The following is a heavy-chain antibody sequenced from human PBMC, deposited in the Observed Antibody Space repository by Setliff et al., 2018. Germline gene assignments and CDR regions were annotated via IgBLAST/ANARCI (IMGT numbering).Heavy chain of an antibody. V-gene: IGHV4-59*08. D-gene: IGHD2-21*02. CDR1: GASISDSY. Sequence: SETLSLTCGVSGASISDSYWSWIRQPPGKGLEWIGHILTTGSTNYNPSLKSRIAISADTSRDRFSLRLTSVTAADTAIYYCARHWDFCGGNCPHNSIDYWGRGALVTVSS. CDR2: ILTTGST. CDR3: ARHWDFCGGNCPHNSIDY. J-gene: IGHJ4*02.